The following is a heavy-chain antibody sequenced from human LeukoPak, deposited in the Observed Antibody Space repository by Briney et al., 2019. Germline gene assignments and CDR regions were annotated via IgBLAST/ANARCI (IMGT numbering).Heavy chain of an antibody. Sequence: NPSETLSLTCAVYGGSFSGYYWSWIRQPPGKGLEWIGEINHSGSTNYNPSLKSRVTISVDTSKNQFSLKLSSVTAADTAVYYCARGRRNVDIVATILSSSSPYSSSWYFDYWGQGTLVTVSP. CDR1: GGSFSGYY. J-gene: IGHJ4*02. V-gene: IGHV4-34*01. CDR3: ARGRRNVDIVATILSSSSPYSSSWYFDY. D-gene: IGHD5-12*01. CDR2: INHSGST.